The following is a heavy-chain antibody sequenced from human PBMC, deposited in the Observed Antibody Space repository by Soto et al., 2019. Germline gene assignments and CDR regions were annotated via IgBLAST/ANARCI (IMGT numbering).Heavy chain of an antibody. CDR2: ISGGGDTT. V-gene: IGHV3-23*01. CDR1: GFTFNNYA. J-gene: IGHJ4*02. D-gene: IGHD3-10*01. CDR3: AKGRGGSGSLTPRVDF. Sequence: EVQLLESGGGLVPPGGSLRLSCAASGFTFNNYAMTCVRQAPGKGLEWVSAISGGGDTTSYADSVKGRFTVSRDGSKNTLYLQMSSLRAEDTALYYCAKGRGGSGSLTPRVDFWGQGTLVTVSS.